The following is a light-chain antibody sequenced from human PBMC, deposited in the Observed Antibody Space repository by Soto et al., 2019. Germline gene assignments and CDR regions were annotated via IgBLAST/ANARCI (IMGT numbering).Light chain of an antibody. J-gene: IGKJ5*01. V-gene: IGKV3-20*01. CDR3: QQNGSSPQVT. CDR1: QSVSSSY. Sequence: EIVLTQSPGTLSLSPGERATLSCRASQSVSSSYLAWYKQKPGQAPRLLIYGASSRATGIPDTFSGSGSGTDFTLTISRREPEDFAVYYCQQNGSSPQVTFGQGTRLEIK. CDR2: GAS.